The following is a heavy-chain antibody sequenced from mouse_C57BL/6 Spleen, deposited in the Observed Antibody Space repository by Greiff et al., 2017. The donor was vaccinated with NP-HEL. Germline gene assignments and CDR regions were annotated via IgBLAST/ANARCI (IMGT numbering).Heavy chain of an antibody. CDR3: ARSGDTTVVAPWYFDV. V-gene: IGHV1-52*01. CDR2: LDPFGSEN. Sequence: QVQLQQPGAELVRPGSSVKLSCKASGYTFTSYWMHWVKQRPIPGLGWIGKLDPFGSENPYKKKFQDKATLTVDKSSSTAYMQLSSLTSEDSAVYYCARSGDTTVVAPWYFDVWGTGTTVTVSS. D-gene: IGHD1-1*01. CDR1: GYTFTSYW. J-gene: IGHJ1*03.